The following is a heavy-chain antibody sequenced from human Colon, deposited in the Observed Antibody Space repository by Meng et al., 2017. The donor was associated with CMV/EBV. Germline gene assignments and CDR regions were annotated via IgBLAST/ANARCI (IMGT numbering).Heavy chain of an antibody. CDR3: AHLRYCSSTSCFNWFDP. J-gene: IGHJ5*02. V-gene: IGHV2-5*01. D-gene: IGHD2-2*01. CDR1: GFSLSTSGVG. CDR2: IYWNDDK. Sequence: GPTLVKPTQTLTLTCTFSGFSLSTSGVGVGWIRQPPGKALEWLALIYWNDDKRYSPSLKSRLTITKDTSKNQVVLTMTNMDPVDTATYYCAHLRYCSSTSCFNWFDPWGQGTLVTVSS.